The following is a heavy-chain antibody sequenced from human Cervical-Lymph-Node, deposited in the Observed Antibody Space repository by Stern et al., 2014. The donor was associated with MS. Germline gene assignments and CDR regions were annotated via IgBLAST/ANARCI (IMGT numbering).Heavy chain of an antibody. V-gene: IGHV4-39*01. J-gene: IGHJ4*02. CDR1: GGSISRSTYY. D-gene: IGHD5-12*01. CDR3: ARHDGWLPHY. CDR2: IYYSGTT. Sequence: QLQLQESGPGLVKPSETLSLTCSVSGGSISRSTYYWGWIRQPPGKGLEWIGSIYYSGTTYYNPSLKSRVTLDTSTHQISLRLTTVTAADTAVYYCARHDGWLPHYWSQGTLVTVSS.